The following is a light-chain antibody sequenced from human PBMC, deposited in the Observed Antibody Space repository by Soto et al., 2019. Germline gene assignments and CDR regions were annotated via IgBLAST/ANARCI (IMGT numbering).Light chain of an antibody. CDR2: KAS. CDR3: QLYNSYST. V-gene: IGKV1-5*03. CDR1: QSISSW. J-gene: IGKJ4*01. Sequence: DIQMTQSPSTLSASVGDRVTITYRASQSISSWLAWYQQKPGKAPKLLIYKASSLESGVPSMFSGSGSGTEFTLTISSLQPDDFATYYCQLYNSYSTFGGGTKVEIK.